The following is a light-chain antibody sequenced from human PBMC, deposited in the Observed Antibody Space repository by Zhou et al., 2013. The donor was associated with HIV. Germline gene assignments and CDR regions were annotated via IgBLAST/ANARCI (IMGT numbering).Light chain of an antibody. CDR2: GAA. V-gene: IGKV3-15*01. J-gene: IGKJ1*01. CDR1: QSVSSK. Sequence: EIVLTQSPATLSLSPGERATLSCRASQSVSSKLAWYQQKPGQAPRLLIYGAATRATGIPARFSGSGSGTEFTLTISSLQSEDFAVYYCQQYNNWLWTFGQGTKVEIK. CDR3: QQYNNWLWT.